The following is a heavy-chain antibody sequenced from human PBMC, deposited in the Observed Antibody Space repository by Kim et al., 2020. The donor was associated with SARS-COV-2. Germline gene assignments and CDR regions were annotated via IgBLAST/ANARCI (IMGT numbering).Heavy chain of an antibody. D-gene: IGHD3-3*01. V-gene: IGHV3-48*03. CDR3: ARGDFWSGLYYFDY. CDR2: ISSSGSTI. Sequence: GGSLRLSCAASGFTFSSYEMNWVRQAPGKGLEWVSYISSSGSTIYYADSVKGRFTISRDNAKNSLYLQMNSLRAEDTAVYYCARGDFWSGLYYFDYWGQGTLVTVSS. J-gene: IGHJ4*02. CDR1: GFTFSSYE.